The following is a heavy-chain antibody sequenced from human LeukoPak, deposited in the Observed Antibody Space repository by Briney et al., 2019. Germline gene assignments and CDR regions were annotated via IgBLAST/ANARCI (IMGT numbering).Heavy chain of an antibody. CDR3: ARVRSILRFLEWLFYYFDY. CDR1: GFTFSSYD. D-gene: IGHD3-3*01. J-gene: IGHJ4*02. V-gene: IGHV3-13*03. CDR2: IGTAGDT. Sequence: GGSLRLSCAACGFTFSSYDMHWVRQATGKGLEWVSAIGTAGDTYYPGPVKGQFTISRENAKNSLYLQMNSLRAGDTAVYYCARVRSILRFLEWLFYYFDYWGQGTLVTVSS.